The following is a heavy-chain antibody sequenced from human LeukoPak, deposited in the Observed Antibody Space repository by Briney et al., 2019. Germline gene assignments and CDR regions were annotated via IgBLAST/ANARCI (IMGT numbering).Heavy chain of an antibody. CDR1: GGSISTYY. V-gene: IGHV4-59*08. CDR2: IYYSGST. CDR3: ARHATPTNVLLWFGELPYFDY. D-gene: IGHD3-10*01. J-gene: IGHJ4*02. Sequence: SETLSLTCTVSGGSISTYYWSWIRQPPGKGLEWIGYIYYSGSTSYNPSLKSRVTISVDTSKNQFSLKLSSVTAADTAVYYCARHATPTNVLLWFGELPYFDYWGQGTLVTVSS.